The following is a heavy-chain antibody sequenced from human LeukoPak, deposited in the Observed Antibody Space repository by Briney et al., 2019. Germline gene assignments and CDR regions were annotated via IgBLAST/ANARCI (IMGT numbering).Heavy chain of an antibody. V-gene: IGHV4-4*07. Sequence: SETLSLTCTVSGGSISSYYWSWIRQPAGKGLEWIGRIYTSGSTNYNPSLKSRVTMSVDTSKNQFSLKLSSVTAADTAVYYCARDLRYSGSYYGAFDIWGQGTMVTVSS. CDR1: GGSISSYY. D-gene: IGHD1-26*01. CDR2: IYTSGST. CDR3: ARDLRYSGSYYGAFDI. J-gene: IGHJ3*02.